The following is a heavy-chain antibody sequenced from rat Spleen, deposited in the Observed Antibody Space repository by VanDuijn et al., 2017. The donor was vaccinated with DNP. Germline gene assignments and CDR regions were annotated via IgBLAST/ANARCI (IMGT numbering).Heavy chain of an antibody. Sequence: EVQLVESGGGLVQPGRSLKLSCAASGFTFSDYGMAWVLQAPTKGLEWVAYISYDGGSAYYGDSVKGRFTISRDNAKSTLSLQMNSLRSEDMATYYCARQIITIAANYFDYWGQGVMVTVSS. CDR2: ISYDGGSA. J-gene: IGHJ2*01. CDR1: GFTFSDYG. CDR3: ARQIITIAANYFDY. V-gene: IGHV5-22*01. D-gene: IGHD1-2*01.